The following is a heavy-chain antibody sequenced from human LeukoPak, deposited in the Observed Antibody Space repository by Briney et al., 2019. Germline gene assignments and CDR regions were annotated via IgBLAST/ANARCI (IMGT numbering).Heavy chain of an antibody. CDR3: AKEGYDSSGYYFEAFDI. CDR2: ISGSGGST. J-gene: IGHJ3*02. D-gene: IGHD3-22*01. Sequence: GGSLRLSCAASGFTFSSYAMSWVRQAPGKGLEWVSAISGSGGSTYYADSVKGRFTISRDNSKNTPYLQMNSLRAEDTAVYYCAKEGYDSSGYYFEAFDIWGQGTMVTVSS. V-gene: IGHV3-23*01. CDR1: GFTFSSYA.